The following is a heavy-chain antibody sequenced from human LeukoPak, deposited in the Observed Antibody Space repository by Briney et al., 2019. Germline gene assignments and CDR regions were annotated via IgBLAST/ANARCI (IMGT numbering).Heavy chain of an antibody. V-gene: IGHV3-7*01. D-gene: IGHD2-2*01. J-gene: IGHJ4*02. CDR3: ARSGTGHCSSTSCYWVY. CDR1: GFTFSSYW. CDR2: IKQDGSEK. Sequence: EPRGSLRLSCAASGFTFSSYWMSWVRQAPGKGLEWVANIKQDGSEKYYVDSVKGRFTISRDNAKNSLYLQMNSLRAEDTAVYYCARSGTGHCSSTSCYWVYWGQGTLVTVSS.